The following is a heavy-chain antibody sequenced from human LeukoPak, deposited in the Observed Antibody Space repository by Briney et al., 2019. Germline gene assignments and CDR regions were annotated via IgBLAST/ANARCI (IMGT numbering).Heavy chain of an antibody. Sequence: GGSLRLSCAASGFTLSNYAISWVRQAPGKGLECVSGISASGGSTSYADSVKGRFTISRDNSKNTLYLQMNSLRAVDTAVYYCARGPRSGWSPFDYWGQGTLVTVSS. D-gene: IGHD6-19*01. CDR1: GFTLSNYA. J-gene: IGHJ4*02. CDR3: ARGPRSGWSPFDY. CDR2: ISASGGST. V-gene: IGHV3-23*01.